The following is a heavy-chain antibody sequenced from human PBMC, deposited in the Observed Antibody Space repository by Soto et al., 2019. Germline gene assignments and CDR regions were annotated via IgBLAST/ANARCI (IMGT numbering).Heavy chain of an antibody. D-gene: IGHD2-8*02. CDR2: INPSGGST. Sequence: ASVKVSCKASGYTFTSYYMHWVRQAPGQGLEWMGIINPSGGSTSYAQKFQGRVTMTRDTSTSTVYMELSSLRSEDTAVYYCARVPRTGQSWPGFDYWGQGTLVTVSS. CDR1: GYTFTSYY. V-gene: IGHV1-46*01. J-gene: IGHJ4*02. CDR3: ARVPRTGQSWPGFDY.